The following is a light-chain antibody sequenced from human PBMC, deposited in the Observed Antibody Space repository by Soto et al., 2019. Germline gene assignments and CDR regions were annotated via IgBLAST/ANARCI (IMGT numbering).Light chain of an antibody. CDR3: QQYNTYSSLT. CDR2: LAS. Sequence: AIQLTQSPSSLSASVGDRVTITCRASQGISNSLAWYQQKPGKAPKLLMYLASTLQSGVPPRFSGTGSGTEFTLTISSLQPDDFATYYCQQYNTYSSLTFGGGTKVDIK. V-gene: IGKV1-13*02. CDR1: QGISNS. J-gene: IGKJ4*01.